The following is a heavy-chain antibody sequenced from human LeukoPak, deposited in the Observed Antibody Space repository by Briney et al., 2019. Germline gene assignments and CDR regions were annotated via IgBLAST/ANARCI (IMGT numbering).Heavy chain of an antibody. CDR1: GGTFSSYA. Sequence: ASVKVSCKAYGGTFSSYAISWVRQAPGQELEWMGGIIPIFGTANYAQKFQGRVTITADESTSTAYMELSSLRSEDTAVYYCASGTKYSSSFYQYFDYWGQGTLVTVSS. J-gene: IGHJ4*02. CDR2: IIPIFGTA. CDR3: ASGTKYSSSFYQYFDY. V-gene: IGHV1-69*01. D-gene: IGHD6-6*01.